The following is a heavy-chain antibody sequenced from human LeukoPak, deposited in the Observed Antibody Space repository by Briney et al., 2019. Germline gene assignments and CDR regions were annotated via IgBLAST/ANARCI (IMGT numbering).Heavy chain of an antibody. CDR3: ARVDTVMAYYFDL. V-gene: IGHV3-53*04. J-gene: IGHJ4*02. CDR1: GFTVSTNC. CDR2: IYSGGNT. D-gene: IGHD5-18*01. Sequence: GGSLRLSCAASGFTVSTNCMTWVRQAPGKGLEWVSTIYSGGNTYYAESVMGRFTISRHNSRNTLYLQMNSLRADDTAVYYCARVDTVMAYYFDLWGQGTLVTVSS.